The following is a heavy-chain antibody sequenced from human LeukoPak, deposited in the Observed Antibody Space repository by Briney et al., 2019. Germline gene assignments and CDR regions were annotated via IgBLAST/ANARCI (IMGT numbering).Heavy chain of an antibody. Sequence: GGSLRLSCAASGFTFSSYSMNWVRQAPGKGLEWVSAISGSGGSTYYADSVKGRFTISRDNSKNTLYLQMNSLRAEDTAVYYCAKDGGYYDSSGDYYYYYGMDVWGQGTTVTVSS. CDR3: AKDGGYYDSSGDYYYYYGMDV. J-gene: IGHJ6*02. V-gene: IGHV3-23*01. CDR2: ISGSGGST. D-gene: IGHD3-22*01. CDR1: GFTFSSYS.